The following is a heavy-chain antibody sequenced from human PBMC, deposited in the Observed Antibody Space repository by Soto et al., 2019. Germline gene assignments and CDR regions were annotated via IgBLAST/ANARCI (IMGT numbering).Heavy chain of an antibody. CDR2: ISYDGSNK. CDR1: GFTYSTYT. D-gene: IGHD1-26*01. Sequence: VGSLRLSCAASGFTYSTYTMHWVRQAPGKGLEWVALISYDGSNKYYADSVKGRFTVSRDNSKNMLYLQMNSLGPEDTAMYYCARIAVATVAFDVWGQGTMVTVSS. J-gene: IGHJ3*01. V-gene: IGHV3-30-3*01. CDR3: ARIAVATVAFDV.